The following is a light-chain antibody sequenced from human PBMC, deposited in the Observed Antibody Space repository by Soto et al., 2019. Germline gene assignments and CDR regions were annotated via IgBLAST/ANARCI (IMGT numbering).Light chain of an antibody. V-gene: IGKV3-20*01. J-gene: IGKJ1*01. CDR1: QSVSSNK. Sequence: ETVLTQSPGTVSLSPGDRATLPCRASQSVSSNKLAWYQQKPGQAPRLLIYAASSRATGIPDRFSGSGSGTDFTLTSHSLEPEDVAVYYCQDYGTSWTFGQGTKVEIK. CDR3: QDYGTSWT. CDR2: AAS.